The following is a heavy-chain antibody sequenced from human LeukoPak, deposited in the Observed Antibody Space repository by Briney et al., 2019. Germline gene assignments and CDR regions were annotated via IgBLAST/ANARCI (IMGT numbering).Heavy chain of an antibody. CDR2: IIPIFGTA. J-gene: IGHJ4*02. D-gene: IGHD5-12*01. V-gene: IGHV1-69*13. Sequence: SVKVSCKASGGTFSSYAISWVRQAPGQGLEWMGGIIPIFGTANYAQKFQGRVTITADESMSTAYMELSSLRAEDTAVYYCAKDLGATDSGYFYWGQGTLVTVSS. CDR1: GGTFSSYA. CDR3: AKDLGATDSGYFY.